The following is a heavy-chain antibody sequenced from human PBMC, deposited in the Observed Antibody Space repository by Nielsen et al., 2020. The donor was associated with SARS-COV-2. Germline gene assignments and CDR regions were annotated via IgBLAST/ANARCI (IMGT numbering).Heavy chain of an antibody. V-gene: IGHV3-53*01. D-gene: IGHD1-20*01. J-gene: IGHJ6*02. CDR1: GFTVSSNY. Sequence: GGSLRLSCAASGFTVSSNYMSWVRQAPGKGLEWVSVIYSGGSTYYADSVKGRFTISRDNSKNTLYLQMNSLRAEDTAVYYCASPLTGTTSYYYYGMDVWGQGTTVTVSS. CDR2: IYSGGST. CDR3: ASPLTGTTSYYYYGMDV.